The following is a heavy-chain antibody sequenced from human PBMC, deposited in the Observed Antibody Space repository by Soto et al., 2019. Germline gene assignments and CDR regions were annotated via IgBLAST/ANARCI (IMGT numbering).Heavy chain of an antibody. V-gene: IGHV4-30-2*01. J-gene: IGHJ4*02. CDR3: ARHKENYDSSGYYVALDY. CDR1: GGSIRSGGYS. CDR2: IYHSGST. Sequence: SETLSLTCAVSGGSIRSGGYSWSWIRQPPGKGLEWIGYIYHSGSTYYNPSLKSRVTISVDRSKNQFSLKLSSVTAADTAVYYCARHKENYDSSGYYVALDYWGQGTLVTVSS. D-gene: IGHD3-22*01.